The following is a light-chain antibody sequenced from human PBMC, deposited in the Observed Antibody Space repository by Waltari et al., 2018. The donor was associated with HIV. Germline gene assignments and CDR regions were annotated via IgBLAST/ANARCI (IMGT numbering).Light chain of an antibody. J-gene: IGLJ3*02. Sequence: SYVLTQPPSVSVAPEQTTSITCGGDNITCTSVHWYQQKPGQAPAVVVYDVYDRPSGIPQRFSGDNSDNTSTPTINRVEDGDEADYYCQVWDSNNGHQGVFGGGTKLTVL. CDR1: NITCTS. CDR3: QVWDSNNGHQGV. V-gene: IGLV3-21*02. CDR2: DVY.